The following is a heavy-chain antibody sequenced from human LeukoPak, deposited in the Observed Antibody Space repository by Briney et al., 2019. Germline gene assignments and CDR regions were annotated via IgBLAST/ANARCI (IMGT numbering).Heavy chain of an antibody. CDR3: AASLEWLPDYYYYGMDV. J-gene: IGHJ6*02. Sequence: GGSLRLSCAASGFTFSSYAMSWVRQAPGKGLEWVSAISGSGGSTYYADSVKGRFTISRDNSKNTLYLQMNSLRAEDTAVYYCAASLEWLPDYYYYGMDVWGQGTTVTVSS. V-gene: IGHV3-23*01. CDR1: GFTFSSYA. CDR2: ISGSGGST. D-gene: IGHD3-3*01.